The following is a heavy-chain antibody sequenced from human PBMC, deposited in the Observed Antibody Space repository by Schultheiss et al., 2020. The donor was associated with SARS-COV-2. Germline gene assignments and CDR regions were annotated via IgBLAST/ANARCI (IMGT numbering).Heavy chain of an antibody. CDR1: GGSISSFH. Sequence: GSLRLSCTVSGGSISSFHWSWIRQPAGKGLEWIRRFHSIGTTNYNPSLKSRVTMSADTSKNQFSLILSSVTAADTAVYYCVRDDGGYFRTSWFDPWGQGGRVTVSS. D-gene: IGHD3-22*01. J-gene: IGHJ5*02. CDR2: FHSIGTT. V-gene: IGHV4-4*07. CDR3: VRDDGGYFRTSWFDP.